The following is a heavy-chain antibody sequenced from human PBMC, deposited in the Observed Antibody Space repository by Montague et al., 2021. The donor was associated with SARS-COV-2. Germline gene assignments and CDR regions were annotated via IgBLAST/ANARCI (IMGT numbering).Heavy chain of an antibody. J-gene: IGHJ4*02. Sequence: SETLSLTCTVSGDSISSGYFYWGWVRQLPGKGLEWVGTIHYSGITYYNPSLKSRVTISVDTSRNQLSLKLSSVTAADTAIYYCARHLAISGPAAVSDYWGQGTLVTVSS. CDR3: ARHLAISGPAAVSDY. V-gene: IGHV4-39*01. CDR1: GDSISSGYFY. CDR2: IHYSGIT. D-gene: IGHD2-2*01.